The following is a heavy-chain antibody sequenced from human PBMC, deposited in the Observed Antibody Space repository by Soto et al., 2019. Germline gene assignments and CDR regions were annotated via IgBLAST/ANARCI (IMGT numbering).Heavy chain of an antibody. CDR3: TQDSYINIVIVSLHY. D-gene: IGHD3-22*01. V-gene: IGHV3-15*07. J-gene: IGHJ4*01. Sequence: LEWVGRIKSKTDGGTTDFAAPVKGRFAISRDDSKNMVYLQMNSLKTEDTAVYYCTQDSYINIVIVSLHYWGHGILV. CDR2: IKSKTDGGTT.